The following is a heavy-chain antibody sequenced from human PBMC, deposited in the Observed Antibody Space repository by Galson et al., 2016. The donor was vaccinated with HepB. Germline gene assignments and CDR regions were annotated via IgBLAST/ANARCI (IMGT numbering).Heavy chain of an antibody. CDR2: IYHNGIT. J-gene: IGHJ4*02. CDR1: GGSISSWTYY. Sequence: SETLSLTCTVSGGSISSWTYYWGWLRQSPGQGLEWIGSIYHNGITYYNPSLKSRLTMSVDTSKNHFSVKLSSVTAADAAVYYCARLRFGSYHYFFDSWGQGTLVSVSA. D-gene: IGHD3-10*01. V-gene: IGHV4-39*02. CDR3: ARLRFGSYHYFFDS.